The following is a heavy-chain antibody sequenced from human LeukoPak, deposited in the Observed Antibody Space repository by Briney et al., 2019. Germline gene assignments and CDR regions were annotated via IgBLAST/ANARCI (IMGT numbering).Heavy chain of an antibody. V-gene: IGHV3-20*01. CDR1: GFTFDDYG. Sequence: GGSLRLSCAASGFTFDDYGMSWVRQAPGKGLEWVSGINWNGGSIGYADSVKGRFTISRDNAKNSLYLQMNSLRAEDTALYHCARVPEYDSSGYYDYYYYYGMDVWGQGTTVTVSS. D-gene: IGHD3-22*01. CDR2: INWNGGSI. J-gene: IGHJ6*02. CDR3: ARVPEYDSSGYYDYYYYYGMDV.